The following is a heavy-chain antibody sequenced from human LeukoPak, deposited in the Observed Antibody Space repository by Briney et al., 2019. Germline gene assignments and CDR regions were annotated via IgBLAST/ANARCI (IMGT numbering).Heavy chain of an antibody. D-gene: IGHD6-6*01. CDR1: GGSISSGGYY. CDR3: ARDLESSSGYYYYYYMDV. V-gene: IGHV4-30-2*01. J-gene: IGHJ6*03. Sequence: SETLSLTCTVSGGSISSGGYYWSWIRQPPGKGLEWIGYIYHSGSTYYNPSLKSRVTISVDRSKNQFSLKLSSVTAADTAVYYCARDLESSSGYYYYYYMDVWGKGTTVTVSS. CDR2: IYHSGST.